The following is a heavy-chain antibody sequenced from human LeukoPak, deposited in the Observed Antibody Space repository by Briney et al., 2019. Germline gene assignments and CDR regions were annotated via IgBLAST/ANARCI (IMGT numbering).Heavy chain of an antibody. V-gene: IGHV5-51*01. CDR2: IYPGDSDT. Sequence: PGESLKISCKGSGYSFTSYWIGWVRQMPGKGLEWMGIIYPGDSDTRYSPSFQGQVTISADKSISTAYLQWSSLKASDTAMYYCARLGGYCSSTSCYTRYYMDVWGKGTTVTVSS. CDR3: ARLGGYCSSTSCYTRYYMDV. J-gene: IGHJ6*03. CDR1: GYSFTSYW. D-gene: IGHD2-2*02.